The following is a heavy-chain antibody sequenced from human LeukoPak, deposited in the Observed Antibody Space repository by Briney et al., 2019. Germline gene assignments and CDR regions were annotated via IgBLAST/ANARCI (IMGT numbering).Heavy chain of an antibody. D-gene: IGHD3-22*01. CDR2: INPNSGGT. J-gene: IGHJ6*03. CDR3: ARDLTPHYYDSSGYYYGPTYYYYYYMDV. V-gene: IGHV1-2*02. Sequence: ASVMVSCKASGYTFTGYYMHWVRQAPGQGLEWMGWINPNSGGTNYAQKSQGRVTMTRDTSISTAYMELSRLRSDDTAVYYCARDLTPHYYDSSGYYYGPTYYYYYYMDVWGKGTTVTVSS. CDR1: GYTFTGYY.